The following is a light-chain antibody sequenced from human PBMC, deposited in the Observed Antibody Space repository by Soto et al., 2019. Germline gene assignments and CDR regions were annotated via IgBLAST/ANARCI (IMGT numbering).Light chain of an antibody. V-gene: IGLV2-14*01. CDR3: SSYASSSTWV. CDR2: EVS. CDR1: SSDVGGYNY. Sequence: QSALTQPASVSGSPGQSITISCTGTSSDVGGYNYVSWYQQHPGKAPKLMIYEVSYRPSGVYNRFSGSKSANTASLTISGVQAEDEADYYCSSYASSSTWVFGGGTKLTVL. J-gene: IGLJ3*02.